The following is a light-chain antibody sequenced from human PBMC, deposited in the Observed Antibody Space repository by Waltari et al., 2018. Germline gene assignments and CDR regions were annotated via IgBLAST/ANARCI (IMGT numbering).Light chain of an antibody. CDR3: QQYYSIPPYT. J-gene: IGKJ2*01. V-gene: IGKV1-39*01. CDR2: ATS. CDR1: RSVIGY. Sequence: DVQMTQSPSSLSASIGDRVTITCRASRSVIGYLTWYQQTPGKAPKFLIYATSTLQSGVPSRFSGSGSGTDYTLTISSLQAEDVAVYYCQQYYSIPPYTFGQGTKLEIK.